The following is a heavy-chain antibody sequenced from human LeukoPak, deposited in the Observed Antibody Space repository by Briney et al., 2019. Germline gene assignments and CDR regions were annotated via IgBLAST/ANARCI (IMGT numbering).Heavy chain of an antibody. Sequence: ASVKVSCKASGYTFTSYGISWVRQAPGQGLEWLGWISAYNGNTNYAQKLQGRVTMTTDTSTSTAYMELRSLRSDDTAVYYCARDFGTGILIAAVNWFDPWGQGTLVTVSS. CDR3: ARDFGTGILIAAVNWFDP. CDR1: GYTFTSYG. V-gene: IGHV1-18*01. CDR2: ISAYNGNT. D-gene: IGHD6-13*01. J-gene: IGHJ5*02.